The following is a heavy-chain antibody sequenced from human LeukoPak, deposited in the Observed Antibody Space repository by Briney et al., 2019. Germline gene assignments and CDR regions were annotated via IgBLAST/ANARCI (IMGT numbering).Heavy chain of an antibody. CDR3: AKDTITMDPLYLFDY. CDR1: GFTFSSYG. D-gene: IGHD3-10*01. CDR2: ISYDGSNK. V-gene: IGHV3-30*18. J-gene: IGHJ4*02. Sequence: GGSLRLSCAASGFTFSSYGMHWVRQAPGKGLEWVAVISYDGSNKYYADSVEGRFTISRDNSKNTLYLQMNSLRAEDTAVYYCAKDTITMDPLYLFDYWGQGTLVTVSS.